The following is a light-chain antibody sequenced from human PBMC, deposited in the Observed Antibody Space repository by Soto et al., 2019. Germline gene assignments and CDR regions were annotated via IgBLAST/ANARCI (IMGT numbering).Light chain of an antibody. CDR1: SSDVGSYNL. V-gene: IGLV2-23*01. Sequence: QSALTQPASVSGSLGQSITISCTGTSSDVGSYNLVSWYQHHPGKAPKLIIYEGTKRPSGVSNRFSGSKSGNTASLTISGLRAEDETDYYCCSYAGSSTWVFGGGTQLTVL. CDR2: EGT. J-gene: IGLJ3*02. CDR3: CSYAGSSTWV.